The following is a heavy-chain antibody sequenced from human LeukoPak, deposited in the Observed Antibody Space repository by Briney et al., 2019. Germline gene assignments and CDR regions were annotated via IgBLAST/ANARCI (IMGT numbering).Heavy chain of an antibody. V-gene: IGHV3-21*04. D-gene: IGHD2-2*01. Sequence: GGSLRLSCAASGFTFSSYSMNWVRQAPGKGLEWVSSISSSSSYIYYADSVKGRFTISRDNSKNTLYLEIHSLRAEDTAVYYCAKHSPFCISTSCHYYYLDVWGKGTTVTISS. CDR2: ISSSSSYI. J-gene: IGHJ6*03. CDR3: AKHSPFCISTSCHYYYLDV. CDR1: GFTFSSYS.